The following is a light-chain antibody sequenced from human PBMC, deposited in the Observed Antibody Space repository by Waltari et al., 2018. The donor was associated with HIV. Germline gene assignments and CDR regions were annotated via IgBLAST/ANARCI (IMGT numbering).Light chain of an antibody. Sequence: QSALTQPASVSGSPGQSITISCTGTSSDVGKSNYFSWYQQHPGKAPKLMIYDVSKRPSGVSNRFSGSKSGNTASLTISGLQAEDEADYYCCSYAGSSTFVFGTGTKVTVL. CDR2: DVS. CDR1: SSDVGKSNY. CDR3: CSYAGSSTFV. J-gene: IGLJ1*01. V-gene: IGLV2-23*02.